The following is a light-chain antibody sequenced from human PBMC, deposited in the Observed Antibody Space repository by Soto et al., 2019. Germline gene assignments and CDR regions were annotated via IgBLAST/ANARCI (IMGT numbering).Light chain of an antibody. Sequence: IQMTQSPDSVSASVGDTITITCRASQAISNWIAWYQQKPGQAPKILIYAASTLQGGVPLRFSGSGSGTGFTLTISSLQPEDFATYYCQQANSFPLTFGGGTRVEVK. CDR3: QQANSFPLT. CDR1: QAISNW. J-gene: IGKJ4*01. V-gene: IGKV1D-12*01. CDR2: AAS.